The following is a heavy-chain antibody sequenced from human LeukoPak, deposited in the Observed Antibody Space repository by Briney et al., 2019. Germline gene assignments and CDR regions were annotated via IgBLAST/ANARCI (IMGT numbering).Heavy chain of an antibody. CDR2: ISGSGGST. J-gene: IGHJ5*02. V-gene: IGHV3-23*01. Sequence: GGSLRLSCAASGITFSSYGMSWVRQAPGKGLEWVSVISGSGGSTYYADSVKGRFTISRDNSKNTLYLQMNSLRAEDTAVYYCAKSGYSSSWSNAAVYNWFDPWGQGTLVTVSS. CDR3: AKSGYSSSWSNAAVYNWFDP. D-gene: IGHD6-13*01. CDR1: GITFSSYG.